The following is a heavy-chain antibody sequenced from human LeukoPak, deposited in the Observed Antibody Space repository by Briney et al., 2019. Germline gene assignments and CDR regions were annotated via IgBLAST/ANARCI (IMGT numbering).Heavy chain of an antibody. V-gene: IGHV1-69*06. Sequence: ASVKVSCKASGGTFSSYAISWVRQAPGQGLEWMGGIIPIFGTANYAQKFQGRVTITADKSTSTAYMELSSLRSEDTAVYYCASGTRFSRDGSGSYYNSPQVVNYYYMDVWGKGTTVTVSS. J-gene: IGHJ6*03. CDR2: IIPIFGTA. CDR3: ASGTRFSRDGSGSYYNSPQVVNYYYMDV. CDR1: GGTFSSYA. D-gene: IGHD3-10*01.